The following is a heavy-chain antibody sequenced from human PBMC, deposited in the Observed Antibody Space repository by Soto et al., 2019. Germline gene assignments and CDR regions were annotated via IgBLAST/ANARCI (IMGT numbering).Heavy chain of an antibody. CDR3: TRESSYYDILTGYRAPDYYGMDV. J-gene: IGHJ6*02. CDR1: GFTFGDYA. Sequence: GGSLRLSCTASGFTFGDYAMSWFRQAPGKGLEWVGFIRSKAYGGTTEYAASVKGRFTISRDDAKSIAYLQMNSLKTEDTAVYYCTRESSYYDILTGYRAPDYYGMDVWGQGTTVTVS. CDR2: IRSKAYGGTT. V-gene: IGHV3-49*03. D-gene: IGHD3-9*01.